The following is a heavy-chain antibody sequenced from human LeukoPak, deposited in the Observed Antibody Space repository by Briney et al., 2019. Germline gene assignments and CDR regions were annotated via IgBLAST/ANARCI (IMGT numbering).Heavy chain of an antibody. CDR3: AKDNRQQLAPGVGY. CDR2: IRYDGSNK. D-gene: IGHD6-13*01. CDR1: GFTFSSYG. J-gene: IGHJ4*02. V-gene: IGHV3-30*02. Sequence: GGSLRLSCAASGFTFSSYGMHWVRQAPGKGLEWVAFIRYDGSNKYYADSVKGRFTISRDNSKNTLYLQMNSLRAEDTAVYYCAKDNRQQLAPGVGYWGQGTLVTVSS.